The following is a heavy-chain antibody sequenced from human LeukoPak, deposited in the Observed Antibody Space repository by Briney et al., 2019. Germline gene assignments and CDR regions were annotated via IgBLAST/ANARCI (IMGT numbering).Heavy chain of an antibody. V-gene: IGHV1-24*01. Sequence: ASVKVSCKVSGYTLTELSMHWVRQAPGKGLEWMGGFDPEDGETIYAQKFQGRVTMTEDTSTDTAYMELSSLRPEDTAVYYCATGWTTSTWYFDLWGRGTLVTVSS. J-gene: IGHJ2*01. CDR3: ATGWTTSTWYFDL. CDR1: GYTLTELS. D-gene: IGHD3/OR15-3a*01. CDR2: FDPEDGET.